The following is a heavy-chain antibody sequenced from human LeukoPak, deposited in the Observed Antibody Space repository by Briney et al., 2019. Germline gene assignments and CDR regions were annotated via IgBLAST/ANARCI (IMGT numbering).Heavy chain of an antibody. Sequence: SGPTLVNPTQTLTLTCTFSGFSLSTSGMCVSWIRQPPGKALEWLARIDWDDDKYYSTSLKTRLTISKDTSKNQVVLTMTNMDPVDTATYYCARTYYYDSSGYYFDYWSQGTLVTVSS. CDR1: GFSLSTSGMC. J-gene: IGHJ4*02. V-gene: IGHV2-70*11. CDR3: ARTYYYDSSGYYFDY. CDR2: IDWDDDK. D-gene: IGHD3-22*01.